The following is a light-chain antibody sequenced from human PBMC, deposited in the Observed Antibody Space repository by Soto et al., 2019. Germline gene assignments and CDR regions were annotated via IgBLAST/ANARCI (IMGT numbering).Light chain of an antibody. V-gene: IGKV4-1*01. J-gene: IGKJ2*02. CDR2: WAS. CDR1: QSVLFSSNNKTY. Sequence: DIVMTQSPDSLAVSLGERATINCKSSQSVLFSSNNKTYLAWYQHKPGQPPNLLLYWASTRESGVPDRFSGSGSGTDFTLTISSLQAEDVAVYYCQQYYRTPRTFGQGTRLEIK. CDR3: QQYYRTPRT.